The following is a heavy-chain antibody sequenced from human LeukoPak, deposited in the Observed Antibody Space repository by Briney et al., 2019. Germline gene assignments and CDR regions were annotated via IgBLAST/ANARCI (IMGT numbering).Heavy chain of an antibody. D-gene: IGHD3-22*01. Sequence: SQTLSLTCTVSGGSISSGDYYWSWIRQPPGKGLEWIGYIYYSGSTYYNPSLKSRVTLAVDTSKNQFSLKLSSVTAADTAVYYCARDRTRFYYYDSSGYTRYFDLWGRGTLVTVFS. J-gene: IGHJ2*01. CDR3: ARDRTRFYYYDSSGYTRYFDL. CDR1: GGSISSGDYY. CDR2: IYYSGST. V-gene: IGHV4-30-4*01.